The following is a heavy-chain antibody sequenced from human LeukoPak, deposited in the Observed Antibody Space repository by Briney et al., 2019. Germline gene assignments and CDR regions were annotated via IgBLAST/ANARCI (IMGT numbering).Heavy chain of an antibody. V-gene: IGHV4-59*12. D-gene: IGHD3-10*01. CDR3: ARKPLYYYGSGNYNAFDI. J-gene: IGHJ3*02. CDR1: GGSISSYY. CDR2: IYYSGST. Sequence: PSETLSLTCTVSGGSISSYYWSWIRQPPGKGLEWIGYIYYSGSTNYNPSLKSRVTISVDKSKNQFSLKLSSVTAADTAVYYCARKPLYYYGSGNYNAFDIWGQGTMVTVSS.